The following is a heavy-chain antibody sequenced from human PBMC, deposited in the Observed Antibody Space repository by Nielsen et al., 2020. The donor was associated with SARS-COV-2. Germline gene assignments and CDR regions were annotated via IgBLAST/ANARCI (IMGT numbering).Heavy chain of an antibody. CDR3: ARVSCSSTSCYGERYYYYMDV. D-gene: IGHD2-2*01. CDR1: GFTFSSYS. CDR2: ISSSSSYI. V-gene: IGHV3-21*01. Sequence: GGSLRLSCAASGFTFSSYSMNWVRQAPGKGLEWVSSISSSSSYIYYADSVKGRFTISRDNAKNSLYLQMNSLRAEDTAVYYCARVSCSSTSCYGERYYYYMDVWGKGTTVTVSS. J-gene: IGHJ6*03.